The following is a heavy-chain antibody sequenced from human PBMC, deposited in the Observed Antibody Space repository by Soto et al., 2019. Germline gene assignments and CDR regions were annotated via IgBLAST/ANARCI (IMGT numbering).Heavy chain of an antibody. Sequence: EVQLLESGGGLVQPGGSLRLSCAASGFTFSNYAMRWVRQAPEKGLEWVSIISGSSSITYYADSVKGRFTISRDNSKNTLHLQMNSLRAEDTAVYYCAANWYENWFDPWGQGTLVTVSS. CDR2: ISGSSSIT. V-gene: IGHV3-23*01. J-gene: IGHJ5*02. CDR1: GFTFSNYA. D-gene: IGHD1-1*01. CDR3: AANWYENWFDP.